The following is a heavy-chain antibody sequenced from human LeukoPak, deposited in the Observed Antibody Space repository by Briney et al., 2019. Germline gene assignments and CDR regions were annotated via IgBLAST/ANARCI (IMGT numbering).Heavy chain of an antibody. Sequence: PGGSLRLSCAASGFTFSSYAMSWVRQAPGKGLEWVSAISGSGGSTYYADSAKGRFTISRDNSKNTLYLQMNSLRAEDTAVYYCAKGSYYDYVWGSYPIDYWGQGTLVTVSS. CDR2: ISGSGGST. D-gene: IGHD3-16*02. J-gene: IGHJ4*02. V-gene: IGHV3-23*01. CDR1: GFTFSSYA. CDR3: AKGSYYDYVWGSYPIDY.